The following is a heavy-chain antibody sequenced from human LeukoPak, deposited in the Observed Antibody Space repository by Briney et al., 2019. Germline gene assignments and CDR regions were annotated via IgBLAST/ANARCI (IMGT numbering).Heavy chain of an antibody. Sequence: PGGSLRLSCAGSGFTFSNYWMHWVRQAPGKGLVWVSRINSDGRSTSYADSVKGRFTVSRDNSENTLYLQMNSLRTEDTSVYYCARASHTFGELFHYFDHWSQGTLVTVSS. D-gene: IGHD3-10*01. CDR2: INSDGRST. CDR3: ARASHTFGELFHYFDH. V-gene: IGHV3-74*01. CDR1: GFTFSNYW. J-gene: IGHJ4*02.